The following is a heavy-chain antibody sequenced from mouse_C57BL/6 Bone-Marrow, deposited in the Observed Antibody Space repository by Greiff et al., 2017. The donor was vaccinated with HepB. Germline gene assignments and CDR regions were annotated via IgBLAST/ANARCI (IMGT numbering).Heavy chain of an antibody. J-gene: IGHJ4*01. CDR3: ARAIYYDYFYAMDY. D-gene: IGHD2-4*01. V-gene: IGHV5-15*04. Sequence: EVKLVESGGGLVQPGGSLKLSCAASGFTFSDYGMAWVRQAPRKGPEWVAFISNLAYSIYYADTVTGRFTISRENAKNTLYLEMSSLRSEDTPMYYWARAIYYDYFYAMDYWGQGTSVPVSS. CDR1: GFTFSDYG. CDR2: ISNLAYSI.